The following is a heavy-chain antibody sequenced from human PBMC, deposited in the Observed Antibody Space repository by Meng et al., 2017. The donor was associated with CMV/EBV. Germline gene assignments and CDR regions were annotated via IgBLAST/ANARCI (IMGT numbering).Heavy chain of an antibody. D-gene: IGHD6-13*01. J-gene: IGHJ4*02. CDR3: ARGSVRSWANFDY. Sequence: SETLSLTCAVYGGSFSGYYWSWIRQPPGEGLEWIGEINHSGSTNYNPSLKSRVTISVDTSKNQFSLKLSSVTAADTAVYYCARGSVRSWANFDYWGQGTLVTVSS. CDR2: INHSGST. V-gene: IGHV4-34*01. CDR1: GGSFSGYY.